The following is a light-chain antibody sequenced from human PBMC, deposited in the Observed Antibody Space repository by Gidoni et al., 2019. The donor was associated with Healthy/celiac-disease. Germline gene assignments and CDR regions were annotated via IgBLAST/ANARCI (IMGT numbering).Light chain of an antibody. Sequence: DIQMTQSPSSLSASVGDRVTITCRASQSISSYLNWYQQKPGKAPKLLIYAASSLQSGVPSRFSGSGSGTDFTLTISSLQPEDFATYYCHQSYSTAWTFGQXTKVEIK. J-gene: IGKJ1*01. CDR2: AAS. V-gene: IGKV1-39*01. CDR1: QSISSY. CDR3: HQSYSTAWT.